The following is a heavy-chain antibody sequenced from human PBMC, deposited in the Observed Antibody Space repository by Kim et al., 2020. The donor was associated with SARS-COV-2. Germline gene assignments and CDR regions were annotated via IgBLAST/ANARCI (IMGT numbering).Heavy chain of an antibody. J-gene: IGHJ6*02. V-gene: IGHV3-30-3*01. Sequence: GGSPRLSCAASGFTFSSYAMHWVRQAPGKGLEWVAVISYDGSNKYYADSVKGRFTISRDNSKNTLYLQMNSLRAEDTAVYYCARPRGGSWYSTMDVWGQG. D-gene: IGHD6-13*01. CDR2: ISYDGSNK. CDR1: GFTFSSYA. CDR3: ARPRGGSWYSTMDV.